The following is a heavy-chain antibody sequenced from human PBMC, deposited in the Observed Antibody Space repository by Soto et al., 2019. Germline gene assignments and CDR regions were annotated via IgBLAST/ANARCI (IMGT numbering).Heavy chain of an antibody. CDR1: GFTCSSYS. CDR3: ARGLYGDPRESFQY. J-gene: IGHJ1*01. Sequence: EVQLLESGGGLVQPGGSLRLSCAASGFTCSSYSMNWVRQAPGKWLEWVSYIKNSSSTIYYADSVKGRFTISRDNAKNSLYLQMNGLRAEDTAVYYWARGLYGDPRESFQYWGQGTLVTVSS. D-gene: IGHD4-17*01. CDR2: IKNSSSTI. V-gene: IGHV3-48*01.